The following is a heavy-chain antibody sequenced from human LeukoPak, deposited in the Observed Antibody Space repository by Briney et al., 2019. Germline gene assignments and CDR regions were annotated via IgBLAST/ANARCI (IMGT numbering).Heavy chain of an antibody. D-gene: IGHD2/OR15-2a*01. V-gene: IGHV5-51*01. Sequence: GESLKISCKGSGYNFAEYWIGWVRQMPGKGLEWVAFIYPGDSDRRYSPPFQGQVTVSADKSINTVYLQWGSLKASDTAMYYCARHFYDTSTYYSSFDFWGQGTLVTVSS. J-gene: IGHJ4*02. CDR2: IYPGDSDR. CDR1: GYNFAEYW. CDR3: ARHFYDTSTYYSSFDF.